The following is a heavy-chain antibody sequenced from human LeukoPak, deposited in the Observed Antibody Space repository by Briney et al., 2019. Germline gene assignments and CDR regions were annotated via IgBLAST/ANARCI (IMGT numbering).Heavy chain of an antibody. Sequence: GRSLRLSCAASGFTFDDYAMHWVRQAPGKGLEWVSGISWNSGSIGYADSVKGRFTISRDNAKNSLYLQMNSLRAEDTAVYYCARDSIAAAGNLFDYWGQGTLVTVSS. J-gene: IGHJ4*02. CDR3: ARDSIAAAGNLFDY. D-gene: IGHD6-13*01. CDR2: ISWNSGSI. CDR1: GFTFDDYA. V-gene: IGHV3-9*01.